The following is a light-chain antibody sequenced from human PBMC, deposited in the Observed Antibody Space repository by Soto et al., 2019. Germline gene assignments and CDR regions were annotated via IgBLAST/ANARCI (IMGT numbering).Light chain of an antibody. J-gene: IGLJ1*01. V-gene: IGLV1-40*01. CDR3: QTEDISLGARYV. CDR2: GNG. CDR1: SSNIGAGKD. Sequence: QSVLTQPPSVSGVPGQRVTISCTGTSSNIGAGKDVFWYQHVPGTAPKLLLYGNGNRRSGVPDRFSASKSGTSASLAIAGLQTEDEAEYYCQTEDISLGARYVFGTGTKLTVL.